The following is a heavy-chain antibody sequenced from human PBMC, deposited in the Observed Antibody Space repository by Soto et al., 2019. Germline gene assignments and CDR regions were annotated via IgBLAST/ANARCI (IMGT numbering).Heavy chain of an antibody. CDR3: AKDFAYYYDSSGLYYYYGMDV. CDR2: ISYDGSNK. D-gene: IGHD3-22*01. V-gene: IGHV3-30*18. Sequence: QVQLVESGGGVVQPGRSLRLSCAASGFTFSSYGMHWVRQAPGKGLEWVAVISYDGSNKYYADSVKGRFTISRDNAKKALYLQMNSLRAEDTAVYYCAKDFAYYYDSSGLYYYYGMDVWGQGNTVTVSS. CDR1: GFTFSSYG. J-gene: IGHJ6*02.